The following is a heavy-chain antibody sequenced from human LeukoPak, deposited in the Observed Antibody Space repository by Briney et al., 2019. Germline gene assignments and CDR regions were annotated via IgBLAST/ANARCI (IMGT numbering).Heavy chain of an antibody. CDR2: IYTSGST. V-gene: IGHV4-4*07. CDR3: AREVGATRSLYYYYYMDV. D-gene: IGHD1-26*01. J-gene: IGHJ6*03. Sequence: SETLSLTCTVSGGSISSYYWSWIRQPAGKGLEWIGRIYTSGSTNYNPSLKSRVTISADKSKNQFSLKLSSVTAADTAVYYCAREVGATRSLYYYYYMDVWGKGTTVTVSS. CDR1: GGSISSYY.